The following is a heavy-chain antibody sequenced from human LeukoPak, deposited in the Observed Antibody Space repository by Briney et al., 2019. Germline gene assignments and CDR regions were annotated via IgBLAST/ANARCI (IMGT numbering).Heavy chain of an antibody. J-gene: IGHJ4*02. Sequence: SETLSLTCTVSGGSISSSSYYWGWIRQPPGKGLEWIGSIYYSGSTYYNPSIKSRVTISVDTTKNQFSLKLSSVTAADTAVYYCARQTFPYYDFWSGYYGYFDYWGQGTLVTVSS. CDR3: ARQTFPYYDFWSGYYGYFDY. V-gene: IGHV4-39*01. D-gene: IGHD3-3*01. CDR1: GGSISSSSYY. CDR2: IYYSGST.